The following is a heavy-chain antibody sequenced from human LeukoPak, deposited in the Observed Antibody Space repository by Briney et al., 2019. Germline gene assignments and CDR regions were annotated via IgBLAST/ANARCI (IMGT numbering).Heavy chain of an antibody. CDR2: IYYSGST. CDR3: ARRQPGIAAAGTFDY. J-gene: IGHJ4*02. Sequence: PSETLSLTCTVSGGSISSYYWSWIRQPPGKGLEWIGYIYYSGSTNYNPSLKSRVTISVDTSKNQFSLKLSSMTAADTAVYYCARRQPGIAAAGTFDYWGQGTLVTVSS. D-gene: IGHD6-13*01. V-gene: IGHV4-59*08. CDR1: GGSISSYY.